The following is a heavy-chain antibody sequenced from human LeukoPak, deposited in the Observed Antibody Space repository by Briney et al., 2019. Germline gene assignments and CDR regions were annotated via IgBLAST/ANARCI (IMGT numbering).Heavy chain of an antibody. CDR1: GYTFTGYY. CDR3: ARQYSGSYFDY. J-gene: IGHJ4*02. Sequence: ASVKVSCKASGYTFTGYYMHWVRQAPGQGLEWMGWINPNSGNTGYAQKFQGRVTMTRNTSISTAYMELSSLRSEDTAVYYCARQYSGSYFDYWGQGTLVTVSS. CDR2: INPNSGNT. V-gene: IGHV1-8*02. D-gene: IGHD1-26*01.